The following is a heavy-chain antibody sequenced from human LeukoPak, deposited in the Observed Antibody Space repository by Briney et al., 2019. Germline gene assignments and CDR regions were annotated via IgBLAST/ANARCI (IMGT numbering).Heavy chain of an antibody. J-gene: IGHJ4*02. CDR3: AKLGVAGELLSYFDY. Sequence: PGGTLRLSCAASGFTFSSYAMSWVRQAPGKGLEWVSAISGSGGSTYYADSVKGRFTISRDNSKNTLYLQMNSLRAEDTAVYYCAKLGVAGELLSYFDYWGQGTLVTVSS. CDR1: GFTFSSYA. V-gene: IGHV3-23*01. D-gene: IGHD3-10*01. CDR2: ISGSGGST.